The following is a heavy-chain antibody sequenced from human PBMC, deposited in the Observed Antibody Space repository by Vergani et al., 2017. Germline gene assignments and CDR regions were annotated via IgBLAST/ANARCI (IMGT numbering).Heavy chain of an antibody. J-gene: IGHJ5*02. V-gene: IGHV3-33*01. Sequence: QVQLVESGGGVVQPGRSLRLSCAASGFTFSSYGMHWVRQAPGKGLEWVAVIWYDGSNKYYAYSVKGRFTISRDNSKNTLYLQMNSLRAEDTAVYYCAREGCSSTSCNADVVRWFDPWGREPWSPSPQ. CDR2: IWYDGSNK. CDR3: AREGCSSTSCNADVVRWFDP. D-gene: IGHD2-2*01. CDR1: GFTFSSYG.